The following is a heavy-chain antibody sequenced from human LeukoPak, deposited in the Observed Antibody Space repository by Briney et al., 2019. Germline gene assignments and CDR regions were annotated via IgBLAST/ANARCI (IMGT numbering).Heavy chain of an antibody. Sequence: GGSLRLSCAASGFTFSSYWMHWVRQAPGKGLVWVSRINTDGSTTGNADSVKGRFTISRDNAKNTLYLQMNSLRAEDTALYYCARGIYGSGTTLLDYWGQGTLVTVSS. V-gene: IGHV3-74*01. CDR3: ARGIYGSGTTLLDY. J-gene: IGHJ4*02. D-gene: IGHD3-10*01. CDR1: GFTFSSYW. CDR2: INTDGSTT.